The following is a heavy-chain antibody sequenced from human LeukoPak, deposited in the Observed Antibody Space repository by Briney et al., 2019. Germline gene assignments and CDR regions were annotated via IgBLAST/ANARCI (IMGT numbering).Heavy chain of an antibody. Sequence: ETLSLTCAVYGGSFSGYYWSWVRQAPGKGLEWVSAISGGGSTYYADSVKGRFTISRDNSKNTLYLQMNSLRAEDTAVYYCAKGALFYYDSSGYYPDYWGQGTLVTVSS. CDR1: GGSFSGYY. CDR2: ISGGGST. D-gene: IGHD3-22*01. V-gene: IGHV3-23*01. CDR3: AKGALFYYDSSGYYPDY. J-gene: IGHJ4*02.